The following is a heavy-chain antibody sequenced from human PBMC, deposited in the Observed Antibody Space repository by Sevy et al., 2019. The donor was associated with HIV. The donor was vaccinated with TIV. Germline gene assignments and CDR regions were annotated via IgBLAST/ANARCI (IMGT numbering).Heavy chain of an antibody. CDR2: IYYSGST. Sequence: SETLSLTCTVSGGSVSSGSYYWSWIRQPPGKGLEWIGYIYYSGSTNYNPSLKSRVTISVDTSKNQFSLKLSSVTAADTAMYYCARWVISRGARPSRAYNWFDPWGQGTLVTVSS. J-gene: IGHJ5*02. CDR3: ARWVISRGARPSRAYNWFDP. V-gene: IGHV4-61*01. CDR1: GGSVSSGSYY. D-gene: IGHD6-6*01.